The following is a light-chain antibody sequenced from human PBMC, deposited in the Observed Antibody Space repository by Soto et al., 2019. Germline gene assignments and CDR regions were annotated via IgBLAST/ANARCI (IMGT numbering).Light chain of an antibody. V-gene: IGKV3-11*01. Sequence: EIVLTQSPATLSLSPGERATLSCRASQSVVSYLAWYQQKPGQAPRLLIFDASNRAAGIPARFSGSGSGTDFTLTISSIEPEDFAVEYCQQRFIWPPITFGQGTRLEIK. J-gene: IGKJ5*01. CDR1: QSVVSY. CDR3: QQRFIWPPIT. CDR2: DAS.